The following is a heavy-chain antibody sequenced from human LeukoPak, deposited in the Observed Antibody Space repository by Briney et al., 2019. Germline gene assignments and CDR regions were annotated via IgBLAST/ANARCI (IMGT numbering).Heavy chain of an antibody. CDR3: ARSSGWHLLLLDY. V-gene: IGHV4-39*01. Sequence: SETLSLTCSVSGGSISSSSYYWGWIRQPPGKGLEWIGSIYYSGSTYYNPSLKSRVTISVDTSKNQFSLKLNSVTAADTAVYYCARSSGWHLLLLDYWGQGTLVTVSS. D-gene: IGHD6-25*01. J-gene: IGHJ4*02. CDR2: IYYSGST. CDR1: GGSISSSSYY.